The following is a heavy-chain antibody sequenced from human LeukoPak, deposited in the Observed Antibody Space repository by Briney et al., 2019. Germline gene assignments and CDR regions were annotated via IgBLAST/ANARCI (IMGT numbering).Heavy chain of an antibody. V-gene: IGHV3-23*01. Sequence: GGSLRLSCVVTGLNFRNYAMSWVRQAPGKGPEWVSDISGSSGVTHYADSVKGRFSISRDNSKSTLYLQMRSLRAEDTALYYCAKGPLTEVAGTTWDFWGQGTLVTVSS. CDR3: AKGPLTEVAGTTWDF. CDR1: GLNFRNYA. D-gene: IGHD6-19*01. J-gene: IGHJ4*02. CDR2: ISGSSGVT.